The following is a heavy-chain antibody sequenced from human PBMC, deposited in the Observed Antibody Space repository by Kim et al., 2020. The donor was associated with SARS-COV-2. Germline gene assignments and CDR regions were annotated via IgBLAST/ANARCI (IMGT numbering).Heavy chain of an antibody. D-gene: IGHD3-3*01. Sequence: GGSLRLSCAASGFILSNDWMSWVRQAPGKGLEWVGRIKNRADGGSTDYAAPVRSRCSITRDDTTATLYQEMNSLKSEDTGGDYCATEWYGSMDGVVDYWG. V-gene: IGHV3-15*01. CDR3: ATEWYGSMDGVVDY. J-gene: IGHJ4*01. CDR1: GFILSNDW. CDR2: IKNRADGGST.